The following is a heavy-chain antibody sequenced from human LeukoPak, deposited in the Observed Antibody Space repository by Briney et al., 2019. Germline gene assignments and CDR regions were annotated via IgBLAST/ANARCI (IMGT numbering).Heavy chain of an antibody. CDR3: ARGSDLPSYNDLEY. D-gene: IGHD2-21*01. CDR1: GFTLSAFA. CDR2: STGSVE. Sequence: PGGSLRLSCTASGFTLSAFAMSWVRQAPGKGLEWVSGSTGSVEYYASSVKGRFTISIDDSKNTLYLQMNSLGAEDTATYYCARGSDLPSYNDLEYWGQGTLVTVSS. J-gene: IGHJ4*02. V-gene: IGHV3-23*01.